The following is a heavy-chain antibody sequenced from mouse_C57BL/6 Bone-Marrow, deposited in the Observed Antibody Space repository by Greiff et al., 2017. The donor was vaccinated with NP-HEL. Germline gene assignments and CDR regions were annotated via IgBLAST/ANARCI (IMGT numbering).Heavy chain of an antibody. J-gene: IGHJ3*01. CDR2: ISDGGSYT. Sequence: EVKVVESGGGLVKPGGSLKLSCAASGFTFSSYAMSWVRQTPEKRLEWVATISDGGSYTYYPDNVKGRFTISRDNAKNNLYLQMSHLKSEDTAMYYCARDNYYGSSPLAYWGQGTLVTVSA. CDR1: GFTFSSYA. D-gene: IGHD1-1*01. CDR3: ARDNYYGSSPLAY. V-gene: IGHV5-4*01.